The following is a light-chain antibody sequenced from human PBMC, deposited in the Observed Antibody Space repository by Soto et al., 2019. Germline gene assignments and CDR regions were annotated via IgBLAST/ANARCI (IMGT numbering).Light chain of an antibody. J-gene: IGKJ1*01. CDR1: QSVSSSY. CDR2: GAS. Sequence: EIVLTQSPGTLSLSPGERATLSCRASQSVSSSYLAWYQQKPGQAPRLLIYGASSRATGIPDRFSVSGSGTDFTLTISRLETEDFAVYYCQQYGSSPPTFGQGTKVEIK. CDR3: QQYGSSPPT. V-gene: IGKV3-20*01.